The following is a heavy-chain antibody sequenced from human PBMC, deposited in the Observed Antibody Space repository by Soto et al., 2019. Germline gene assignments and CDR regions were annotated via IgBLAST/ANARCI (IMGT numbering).Heavy chain of an antibody. CDR2: INAGNGNT. J-gene: IGHJ6*02. CDR1: GYTFTSYA. Sequence: ASVKVSCKASGYTFTSYAMHWVRQAPGQRLEWMGWINAGNGNTKYSQKFQGRVTLTRNTSISTAYMELSSLRSEDTAVYYCARGLLSAAGYYYYGMDVWGQGTTVTVSS. V-gene: IGHV1-3*01. CDR3: ARGLLSAAGYYYYGMDV. D-gene: IGHD6-13*01.